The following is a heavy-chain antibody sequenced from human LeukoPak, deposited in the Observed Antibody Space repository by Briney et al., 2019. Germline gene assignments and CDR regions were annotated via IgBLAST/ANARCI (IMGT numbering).Heavy chain of an antibody. Sequence: SETLSLTCTVSGGSISRDYWSWIRQPPGKGLEWIGYIYYTGSTNYNPSLNSRVTISLETSKNQFSLSLSSVTAADTAVYYCARARWQLGHFDYWGQGTLVTVSS. CDR1: GGSISRDY. J-gene: IGHJ4*02. D-gene: IGHD2-15*01. V-gene: IGHV4-59*01. CDR2: IYYTGST. CDR3: ARARWQLGHFDY.